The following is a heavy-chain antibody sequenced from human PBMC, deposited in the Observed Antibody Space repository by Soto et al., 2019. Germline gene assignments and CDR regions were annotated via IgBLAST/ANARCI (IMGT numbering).Heavy chain of an antibody. CDR2: INGNNGDT. CDR1: GYTFTSYS. V-gene: IGHV1-3*01. Sequence: ASVKVSCKASGYTFTSYSMHWVRQAPGQRLEWMGWINGNNGDTTYSQNFQGRVTITRDTSASTAYMELGSLRSEDTAVYYCVRPMNYTGYLDDRGPGTLVTLSS. D-gene: IGHD2-8*02. CDR3: VRPMNYTGYLDD. J-gene: IGHJ4*02.